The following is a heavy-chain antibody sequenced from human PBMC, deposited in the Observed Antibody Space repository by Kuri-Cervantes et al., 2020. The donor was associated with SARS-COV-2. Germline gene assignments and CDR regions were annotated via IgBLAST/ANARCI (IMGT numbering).Heavy chain of an antibody. Sequence: SCTVSGGSISSYYWGWIRQPPGKGLEWIGSIYYSGSTYYNPSLKSRVTISVDTSMTQFSLKLSSVTAADTAVYYCARANGDYQIEIDYYYYYYMDVWGKGTTVTVSS. V-gene: IGHV4-39*07. CDR1: GGSISSYY. J-gene: IGHJ6*03. D-gene: IGHD4-17*01. CDR2: IYYSGST. CDR3: ARANGDYQIEIDYYYYYYMDV.